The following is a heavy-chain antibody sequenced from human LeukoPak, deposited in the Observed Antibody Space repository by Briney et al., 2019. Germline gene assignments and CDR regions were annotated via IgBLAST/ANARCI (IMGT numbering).Heavy chain of an antibody. J-gene: IGHJ4*02. CDR1: GFTFSSYA. CDR3: AKDQMPTQLPNYFDY. Sequence: GGSLRLSCAASGFTFSSYAMSWVRQAPGKGLEWVSAISGSGGSTYYADSVKGRFTISRDNSKNTLYLQMNSLRAEDTAVYYCAKDQMPTQLPNYFDYWGQGTLVTVSS. V-gene: IGHV3-23*01. D-gene: IGHD1-26*01. CDR2: ISGSGGST.